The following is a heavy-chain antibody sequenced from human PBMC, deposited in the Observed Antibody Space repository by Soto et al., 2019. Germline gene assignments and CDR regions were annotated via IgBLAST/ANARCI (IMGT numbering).Heavy chain of an antibody. CDR3: AKDAYDFWSGYLPRWWFDY. CDR1: GFTFSSYA. Sequence: PGGSLRLSCAASGFTFSSYAMSWVRQAPGKGLEWVSAISGSGGSTYYADSVKGRFTISRDNSKYTLYQQMNSLRAEDTAVYYCAKDAYDFWSGYLPRWWFDYWGQGTLVTVSS. V-gene: IGHV3-23*01. D-gene: IGHD3-3*01. CDR2: ISGSGGST. J-gene: IGHJ4*02.